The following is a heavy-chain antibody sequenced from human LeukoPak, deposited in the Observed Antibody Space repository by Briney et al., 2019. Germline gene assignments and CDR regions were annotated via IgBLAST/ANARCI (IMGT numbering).Heavy chain of an antibody. J-gene: IGHJ4*02. V-gene: IGHV3-7*04. CDR3: AGGFSGADF. CDR2: IKQDGGEK. D-gene: IGHD1-26*01. CDR1: GFTFSASW. Sequence: PGGSLRLSCAASGFTFSASWMTWVRQAPGKGLEWVANIKQDGGEKYYVDSVKGRFTISRDNAKSSLHLQMNSLRVEDTALYYCAGGFSGADFWGQGTLVTVSS.